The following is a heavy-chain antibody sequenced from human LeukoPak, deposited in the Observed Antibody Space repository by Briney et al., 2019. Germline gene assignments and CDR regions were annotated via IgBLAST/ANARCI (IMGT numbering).Heavy chain of an antibody. J-gene: IGHJ4*02. D-gene: IGHD3-22*01. CDR2: INHRGST. V-gene: IGHV4-34*01. Sequence: PSETLSLTCAVSSGSFSDYYRTWIRQPPGKGLEWIGEINHRGSTTYNPSLKTRVTISVDTSRNHFSLKLSSVTAADTAMYFCARGLDRYYYDSSGYYSYWGQGTLVTASS. CDR3: ARGLDRYYYDSSGYYSY. CDR1: SGSFSDYY.